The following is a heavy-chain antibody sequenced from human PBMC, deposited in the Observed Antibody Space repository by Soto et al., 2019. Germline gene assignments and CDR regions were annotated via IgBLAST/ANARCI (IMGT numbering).Heavy chain of an antibody. Sequence: PSETLSLTCTFSVASITGGDYYCSWIRQAPWKGLEWIGNIFYNGATSYNPSLESRVTISLDRSKNQFSLKLDSVTAADTAVYYCARDRRVTNSRTPGDSYNYGLAVGAQGTTVPVS. D-gene: IGHD2-21*01. V-gene: IGHV4-30-4*01. CDR1: VASITGGDYY. CDR3: ARDRRVTNSRTPGDSYNYGLAV. CDR2: IFYNGAT. J-gene: IGHJ6*02.